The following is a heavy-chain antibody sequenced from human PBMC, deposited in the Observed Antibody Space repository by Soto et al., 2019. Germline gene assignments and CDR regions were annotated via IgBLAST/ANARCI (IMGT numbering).Heavy chain of an antibody. Sequence: QVRLQQWGAGLLKPSETLPLTCAVYGGSFSDYYWRWIRQPPGKGLEWIGEINHLGSTNYNPSLKSRVTISVDTSKNQFSLKLNSVTAADTALYYCAREVASRYFDLWGRGTPVTVSS. CDR3: AREVASRYFDL. J-gene: IGHJ2*01. V-gene: IGHV4-34*01. D-gene: IGHD2-21*01. CDR1: GGSFSDYY. CDR2: INHLGST.